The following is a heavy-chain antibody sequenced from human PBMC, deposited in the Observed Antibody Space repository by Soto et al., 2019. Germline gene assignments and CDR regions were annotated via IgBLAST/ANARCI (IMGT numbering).Heavy chain of an antibody. CDR2: ISVGGSI. CDR1: GFTFRTSA. V-gene: IGHV3-23*01. Sequence: PGGPLRLSCAASGFTFRTSAISWVRQAPGKGLEWVSAISVGGSIFYADSVKGRFTISRDNSRNTLYLQMNSLRAEDTAVYYCAKGGDLIVVVRGDVWGQGTTVTVSS. D-gene: IGHD2-2*01. J-gene: IGHJ6*02. CDR3: AKGGDLIVVVRGDV.